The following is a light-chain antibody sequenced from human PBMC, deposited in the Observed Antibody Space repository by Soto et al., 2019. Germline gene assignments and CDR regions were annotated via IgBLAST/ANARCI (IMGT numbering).Light chain of an antibody. J-gene: IGKJ5*01. CDR2: DAS. Sequence: EIVMTQSPATLSVSPGARATLSCRASQSVSSNLAWYQQKPGQAPRLLIYDASTRATGIPARFSGSESGTEFTLTISSLQSEDFAVYYCQQYYDWPITFGQGTRLEIK. V-gene: IGKV3-15*01. CDR3: QQYYDWPIT. CDR1: QSVSSN.